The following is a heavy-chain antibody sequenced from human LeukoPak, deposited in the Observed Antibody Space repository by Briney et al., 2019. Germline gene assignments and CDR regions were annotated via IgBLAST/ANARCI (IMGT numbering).Heavy chain of an antibody. D-gene: IGHD3-9*01. J-gene: IGHJ2*01. V-gene: IGHV4-4*07. CDR2: IYTSGST. CDR1: GGSISSYY. Sequence: SETLSLTCTVSGGSISSYYWSWIRQPAGKGLEWIGRIYTSGSTNYNPSLKSRVTMSVDTSKNQFSLKLSSVTAADTAVYYCVGYDTLTGWYFDLWGRGTLVTVSS. CDR3: VGYDTLTGWYFDL.